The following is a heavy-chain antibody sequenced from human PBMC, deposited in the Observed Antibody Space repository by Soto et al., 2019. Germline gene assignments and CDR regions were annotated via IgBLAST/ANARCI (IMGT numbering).Heavy chain of an antibody. D-gene: IGHD6-13*01. Sequence: GGSLRLSCAASGFTFSSYGMHWVRQAPGKGLEWVAVIWYDGSNKYYADSVKGRFTISRDNSKNTLYLQMNSLRAEDTAVYYCARDRNLGSSPWAFDYWGQGTLVTVSS. V-gene: IGHV3-33*01. CDR2: IWYDGSNK. CDR1: GFTFSSYG. J-gene: IGHJ4*02. CDR3: ARDRNLGSSPWAFDY.